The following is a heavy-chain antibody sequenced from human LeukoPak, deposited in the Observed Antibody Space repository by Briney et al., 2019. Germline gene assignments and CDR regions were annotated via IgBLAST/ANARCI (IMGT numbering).Heavy chain of an antibody. Sequence: SETLSLTCAVYGGSSSGYYWSWIRQPPGKGLEWIGEINHSGSTNYNPSLKSRVTISVDTSKNQFSLKLSSVTAADTAVYYCARGHWGAPYYFDYWGQGTLVTVSS. D-gene: IGHD7-27*01. CDR3: ARGHWGAPYYFDY. V-gene: IGHV4-34*01. CDR1: GGSSSGYY. J-gene: IGHJ4*02. CDR2: INHSGST.